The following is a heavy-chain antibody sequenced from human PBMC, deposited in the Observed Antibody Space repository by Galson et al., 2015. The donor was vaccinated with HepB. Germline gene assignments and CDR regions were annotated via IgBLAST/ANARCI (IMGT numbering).Heavy chain of an antibody. D-gene: IGHD3-10*01. J-gene: IGHJ4*02. CDR3: AKGRGSDY. CDR1: GFTFSSYG. CDR2: ISYDGSNK. V-gene: IGHV3-30*18. Sequence: SLRLSCAASGFTFSSYGMHWVRQAPGKGLEWVAVISYDGSNKYYADSVKGRFTISRDNSKNTLYLQMNSLRAEDTAVYYCAKGRGSDYWGQGTLVTVSS.